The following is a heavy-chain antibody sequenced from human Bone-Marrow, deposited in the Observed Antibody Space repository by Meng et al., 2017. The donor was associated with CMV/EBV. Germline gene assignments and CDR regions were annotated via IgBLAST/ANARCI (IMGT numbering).Heavy chain of an antibody. V-gene: IGHV3-30*02. CDR3: AKDHHEFGVPIAAAGIGYYFDY. D-gene: IGHD6-13*01. J-gene: IGHJ4*02. CDR1: AHTFTSHR. Sequence: GGSLIHSWSASAHTFTSHRMHWVRQAPGKGLEWVAFIRYDGSNKYYADSVKGRFTISRDNSKNTLYLQMNSLRAEDTAVYYCAKDHHEFGVPIAAAGIGYYFDYWGQGTLVTVSS. CDR2: IRYDGSNK.